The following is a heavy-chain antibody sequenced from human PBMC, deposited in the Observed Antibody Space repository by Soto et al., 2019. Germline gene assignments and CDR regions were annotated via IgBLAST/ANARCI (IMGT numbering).Heavy chain of an antibody. V-gene: IGHV4-30-4*01. Sequence: SETLSLTCTVSGGSISSGDYYWSWIRQPPGKGLEWIGYIYYSGSTYYNPSLKSRVTISVDTSKNQFSLKLSSVTAADTAVYYCARAQVFLEWLPLFAPWGQGTLVTVSS. D-gene: IGHD3-3*01. J-gene: IGHJ5*02. CDR2: IYYSGST. CDR1: GGSISSGDYY. CDR3: ARAQVFLEWLPLFAP.